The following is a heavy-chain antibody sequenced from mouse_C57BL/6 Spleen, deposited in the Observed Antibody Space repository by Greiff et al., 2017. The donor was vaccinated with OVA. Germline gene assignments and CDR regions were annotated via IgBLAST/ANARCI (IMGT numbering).Heavy chain of an antibody. Sequence: QVQLQQPGAELVRPGSSVKLSCKASGYTFTSYWMHWVKQRPIQGLEWIGNIDPSDSDTHYNQKFKDKATLTVDKSSSTAYMQLSSLTSEDSAVDYCAREVYYNYAMDYWGQGTSVTVSS. CDR1: GYTFTSYW. CDR2: IDPSDSDT. J-gene: IGHJ4*01. V-gene: IGHV1-52*01. CDR3: AREVYYNYAMDY. D-gene: IGHD2-12*01.